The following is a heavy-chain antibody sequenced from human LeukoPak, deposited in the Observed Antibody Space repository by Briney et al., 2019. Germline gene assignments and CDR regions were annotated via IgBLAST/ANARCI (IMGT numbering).Heavy chain of an antibody. CDR2: IRYDGSNK. CDR1: GFTFISYG. J-gene: IGHJ6*03. CDR3: AKDTVKVTTIRRVPHYMDV. D-gene: IGHD5-12*01. Sequence: GGSLRLSCAAPGFTFISYGMHWVRQAPGKGLEWVTFIRYDGSNKYYADSVKGRFIISRDNSKNTLYLQMNSLRAEDTAVYYCAKDTVKVTTIRRVPHYMDVWGKGTTVTISS. V-gene: IGHV3-30*02.